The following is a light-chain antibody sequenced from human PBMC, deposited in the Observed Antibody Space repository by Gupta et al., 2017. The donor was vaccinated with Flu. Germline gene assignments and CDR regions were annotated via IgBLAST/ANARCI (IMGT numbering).Light chain of an antibody. J-gene: IGKJ5*01. CDR1: QSLVYSDGNTF. Sequence: DVVLTQSPLSLPVTLGQPASISCRSSQSLVYSDGNTFLSWFHQRPGQSPRRLIYKVSIRDFGVPDRFRGSGSGTDFTLSISRVEADDVGVYYCMQGTHWPPITFGQGTRLEIK. V-gene: IGKV2-30*01. CDR2: KVS. CDR3: MQGTHWPPIT.